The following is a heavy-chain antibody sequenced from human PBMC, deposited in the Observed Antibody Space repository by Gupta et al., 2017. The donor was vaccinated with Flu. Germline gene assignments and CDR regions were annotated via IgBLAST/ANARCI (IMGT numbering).Heavy chain of an antibody. CDR3: AKVGYGEQGWLDY. CDR1: GFTFSSYA. D-gene: IGHD4-17*01. CDR2: ISGSGGST. J-gene: IGHJ4*02. Sequence: EVQLLESGGGLVQPGGSLRLSCAASGFTFSSYAMSWVRQAPGKGLEWVSAISGSGGSTYYADAVKGRFTTSRDNAKNTLYLQMNRLRAEDTAVYYCAKVGYGEQGWLDYWGQGTLVTVSS. V-gene: IGHV3-23*01.